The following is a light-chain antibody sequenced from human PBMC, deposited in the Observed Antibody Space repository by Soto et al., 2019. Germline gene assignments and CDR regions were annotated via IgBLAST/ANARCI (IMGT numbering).Light chain of an antibody. V-gene: IGLV2-14*01. CDR2: EVS. Sequence: QSALTQPASVSGSPGQSITISCTGTSSDVGDYNYVSWYQQHPGKAPKLMIYEVSNRPSGVSNSFSGSKSGNTASLTISGLQAEDEADYYCSSYTSSNTWVFGGGTKLTVL. J-gene: IGLJ3*02. CDR1: SSDVGDYNY. CDR3: SSYTSSNTWV.